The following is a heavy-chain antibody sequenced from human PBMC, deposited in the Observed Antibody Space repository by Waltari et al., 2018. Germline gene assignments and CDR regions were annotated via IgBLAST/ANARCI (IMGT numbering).Heavy chain of an antibody. CDR3: WTGVTADY. CDR2: ISSSSSTI. J-gene: IGHJ4*02. CDR1: GFTLSSYS. V-gene: IGHV3-48*01. Sequence: EVQLVESGGGLVQPGGALRLTCAASGFTLSSYSMNWVRQAPGKGLEWVSYISSSSSTIYYADSVKGRFTISRDNAKNSLYLQMNSLRADDTAVYYCWTGVTADYWGQGTLVTVSS. D-gene: IGHD2-21*02.